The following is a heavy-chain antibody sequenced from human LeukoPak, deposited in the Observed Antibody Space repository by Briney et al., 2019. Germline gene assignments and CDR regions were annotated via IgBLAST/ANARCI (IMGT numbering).Heavy chain of an antibody. CDR1: GFTFSSYW. J-gene: IGHJ4*02. V-gene: IGHV3-74*01. CDR2: TSSDGSTT. CDR3: ARERSGSRAFDY. Sequence: GGSLRLSCAASGFTFSSYWMHCVRQAPGKGLVWVSRTSSDGSTTSYADSVKGRFTISRDNAKNTLYLQMNSLRAEDTALYYCARERSGSRAFDYWGQGTLVTVSS. D-gene: IGHD1-26*01.